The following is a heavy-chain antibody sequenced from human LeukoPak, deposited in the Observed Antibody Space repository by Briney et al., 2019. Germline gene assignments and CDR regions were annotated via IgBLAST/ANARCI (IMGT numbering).Heavy chain of an antibody. V-gene: IGHV3-23*01. CDR1: GFTFSSYA. CDR3: AKDRGRTTVNRVDY. Sequence: GGSLRLSCAASGFTFSSYAMSWVRQAPGKGLEWVSAISGSGGSTYYADSVKGRFTISRDNSKNTPYLQMSSLRAEDTAVYYCAKDRGRTTVNRVDYWGQGTLVTVSS. CDR2: ISGSGGST. J-gene: IGHJ4*02. D-gene: IGHD4-17*01.